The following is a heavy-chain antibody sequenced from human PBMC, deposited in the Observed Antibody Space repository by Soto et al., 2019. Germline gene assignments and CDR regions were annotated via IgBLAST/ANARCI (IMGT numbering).Heavy chain of an antibody. D-gene: IGHD1-20*01. V-gene: IGHV1-8*01. J-gene: IGHJ4*02. CDR3: ARERAVSFSYYYDY. CDR1: GYTFTNYD. Sequence: GASVKVSCKASGYTFTNYDINWVRQATGQGLEWMGWMNPNSGNTGSAQKFQGRITMTRDTSTGTAYMELRSLRSDDTAVYYCARERAVSFSYYYDYWGQGTLVTVSS. CDR2: MNPNSGNT.